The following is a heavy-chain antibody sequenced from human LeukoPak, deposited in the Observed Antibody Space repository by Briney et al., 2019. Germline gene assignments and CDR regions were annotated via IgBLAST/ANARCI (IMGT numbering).Heavy chain of an antibody. Sequence: GGSLRLSCAASGFTFSSYAMSWVRQAPGKGLEWVSAISGSGGSTYYADSVKGRFTISRDNSKNTLYLQMNSPRAEDTAVYYCVRSHSYDSSGYYYNYYGVDVWGQGTTVTVSS. CDR2: ISGSGGST. CDR3: VRSHSYDSSGYYYNYYGVDV. V-gene: IGHV3-23*01. J-gene: IGHJ6*02. CDR1: GFTFSSYA. D-gene: IGHD3-22*01.